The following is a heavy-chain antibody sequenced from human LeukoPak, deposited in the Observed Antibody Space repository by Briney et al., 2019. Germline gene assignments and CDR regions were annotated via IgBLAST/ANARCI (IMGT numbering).Heavy chain of an antibody. CDR3: AKSIRGVILDS. CDR1: GFTFSSYD. V-gene: IGHV3-13*01. CDR2: IDTAGNT. D-gene: IGHD3-10*01. Sequence: GGSLRLSCAASGFTFSSYDMHWVRQATGKGLEWVSAIDTAGNTYYPGSVKGRFTISRDNAKNSLYLQMNSLRAEDTAFYYCAKSIRGVILDSWGQGVLVTVSS. J-gene: IGHJ4*02.